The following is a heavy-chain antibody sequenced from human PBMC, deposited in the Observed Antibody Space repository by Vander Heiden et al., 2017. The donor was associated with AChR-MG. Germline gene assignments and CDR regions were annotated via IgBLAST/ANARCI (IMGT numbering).Heavy chain of an antibody. V-gene: IGHV3-53*02. D-gene: IGHD2-8*01. CDR2: IYSGGST. Sequence: EVQLVETGGGLIQPGGSLRLSCAASGFTVSSTYMSLIRQAPGKGLEWVSVIYSGGSTYYAESVKGLFTISRDNSKNTLYLQMNSLRAEDTAVYYCARGLSSIGYCTNGVCPIGPYFDYWGQGTLVTVSS. CDR1: GFTVSSTY. J-gene: IGHJ4*02. CDR3: ARGLSSIGYCTNGVCPIGPYFDY.